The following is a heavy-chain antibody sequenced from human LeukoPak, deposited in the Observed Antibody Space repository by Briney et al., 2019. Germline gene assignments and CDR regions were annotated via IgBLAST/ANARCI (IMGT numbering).Heavy chain of an antibody. V-gene: IGHV4-34*01. CDR1: GGSFSGYY. Sequence: SETLSLTCAVYGGSFSGYYWSWIRQPPGKGLEWIGEINHSGSTNYNPSLKSRATISVDTSKNQFSLKLSSVTAADTAVYYCARGLDHQSAAPPYFDYWGQGTLVTVSS. CDR3: ARGLDHQSAAPPYFDY. CDR2: INHSGST. D-gene: IGHD6-13*01. J-gene: IGHJ4*02.